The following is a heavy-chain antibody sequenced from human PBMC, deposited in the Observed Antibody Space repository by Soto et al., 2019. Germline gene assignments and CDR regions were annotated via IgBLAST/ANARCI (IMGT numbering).Heavy chain of an antibody. V-gene: IGHV1-69*12. Sequence: QVQLLQSGAEVKKPGSSVRVSCEASGGTFRTYAISWVRQAPGQGLEWMGEIIPIFGKVNYAQKFQGRVTMTADASTTTVYMYLRRLTSEDTAVYYCAKGAVAGTPTSYYYYGMDVWGQGTTVTVS. CDR2: IIPIFGKV. CDR1: GGTFRTYA. CDR3: AKGAVAGTPTSYYYYGMDV. D-gene: IGHD6-19*01. J-gene: IGHJ6*02.